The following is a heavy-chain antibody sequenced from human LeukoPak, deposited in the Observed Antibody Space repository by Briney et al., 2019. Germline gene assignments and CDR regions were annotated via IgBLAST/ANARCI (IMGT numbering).Heavy chain of an antibody. J-gene: IGHJ4*02. V-gene: IGHV4-59*01. CDR3: AGSDSSGYFPFDY. CDR2: ISSSGNT. Sequence: SETLSLTCTVSGASISGYFWSWIRQPPGKGLEWIGYISSSGNTNYNPSLKSRVTISVDTSKNRFSLKLSSVTAADTAVYYCAGSDSSGYFPFDYWGQGTLVTVSS. D-gene: IGHD3-22*01. CDR1: GASISGYF.